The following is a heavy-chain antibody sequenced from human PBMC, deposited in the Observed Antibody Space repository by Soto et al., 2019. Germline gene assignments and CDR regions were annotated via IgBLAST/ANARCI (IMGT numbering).Heavy chain of an antibody. Sequence: GGSLRLSCAASGFTFSSYGMYWVRQAPGKGLEWVAVISYDGSSKYYADSVKGRLTISRDNSENTLYLQMNSLRAEDTAVYHCAKGSIVGATKDWFDPWGQGTLVTV. V-gene: IGHV3-30*18. CDR3: AKGSIVGATKDWFDP. CDR1: GFTFSSYG. D-gene: IGHD1-26*01. CDR2: ISYDGSSK. J-gene: IGHJ5*02.